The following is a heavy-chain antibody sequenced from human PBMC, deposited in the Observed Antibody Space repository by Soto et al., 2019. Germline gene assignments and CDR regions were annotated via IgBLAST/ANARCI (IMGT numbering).Heavy chain of an antibody. J-gene: IGHJ5*01. CDR1: GDSVSTNDAT. Sequence: SQTLSLTCAISGDSVSTNDATWDWIRQSPSRSLEWLGRTYYMSRWQTDYAVSVKSRISINPDTSNNQVSLQLNSVTPDDTAVYYCARLIGNSWLDSWGQGTLVTVSS. V-gene: IGHV6-1*01. CDR2: TYYMSRWQT. CDR3: ARLIGNSWLDS. D-gene: IGHD3-16*01.